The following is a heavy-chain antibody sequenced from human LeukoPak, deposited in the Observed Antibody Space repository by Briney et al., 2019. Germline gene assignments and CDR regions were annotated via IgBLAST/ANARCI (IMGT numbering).Heavy chain of an antibody. Sequence: ASVKVSCKAGGYIFTSYYMHWVRQAPGQRLEWMGIINPSGGSTSYAQKFQGRVTMTRGTSTSTVYMELSSLRSEDTAVYYCARAYDFWSGYYKVYFDYWGQGTLVTVSS. J-gene: IGHJ4*02. CDR2: INPSGGST. V-gene: IGHV1-46*03. D-gene: IGHD3-3*01. CDR1: GYIFTSYY. CDR3: ARAYDFWSGYYKVYFDY.